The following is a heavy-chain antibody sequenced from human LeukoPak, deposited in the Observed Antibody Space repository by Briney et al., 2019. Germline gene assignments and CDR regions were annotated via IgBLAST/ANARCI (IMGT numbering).Heavy chain of an antibody. CDR2: IYSGGST. CDR1: GFTFSDYS. J-gene: IGHJ3*02. Sequence: GGSLRLSCAASGFTFSDYSMNWVRQAPGKGLEWVSVIYSGGSTYYADSVKGRFAISRDNSKNTLYLQMNSLRAEDTAVYYCARDKGAFDIWGQGTMVTVSS. V-gene: IGHV3-53*01. CDR3: ARDKGAFDI.